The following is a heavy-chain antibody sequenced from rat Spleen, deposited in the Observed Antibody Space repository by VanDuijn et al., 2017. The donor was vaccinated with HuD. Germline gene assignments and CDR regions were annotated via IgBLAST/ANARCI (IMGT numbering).Heavy chain of an antibody. D-gene: IGHD1-11*01. Sequence: EVQLVESGGDLVQPGRSLKLSCAASGVTFSNDGMAWVRRAPGKGLEWVASITDTGDSTYYPDSVKGRFTISRDNAKSTLYLQMNSLRSEDTATYYCTAGGGYWDYWGQGVMVTVSS. CDR1: GVTFSNDG. CDR2: ITDTGDST. J-gene: IGHJ2*01. V-gene: IGHV5-31*01. CDR3: TAGGGYWDY.